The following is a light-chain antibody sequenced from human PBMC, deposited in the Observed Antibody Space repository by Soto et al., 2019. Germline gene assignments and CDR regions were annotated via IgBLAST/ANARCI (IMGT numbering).Light chain of an antibody. V-gene: IGKV3-11*01. CDR3: QQRSNWPRT. J-gene: IGKJ1*01. Sequence: EIVLTQSPGTLSLSPGERATLSCSASQSVDSSYLAWYQHKPGQAPRLLIYGASTRATGTPARFSGSGSGTEFTLTISSLQSEDFAVYYCQQRSNWPRTFGQGTKVDI. CDR2: GAS. CDR1: QSVDSSY.